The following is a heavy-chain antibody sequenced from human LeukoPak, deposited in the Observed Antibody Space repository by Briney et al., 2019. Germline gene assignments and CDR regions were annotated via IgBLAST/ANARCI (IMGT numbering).Heavy chain of an antibody. CDR1: GYSISSGYY. Sequence: SETLSLTCAVSGYSISSGYYWGWIRHPPGKGLEWIGSIYHSGSTYSNPSPKSRVTISVATSKNQFYLKLSSVTAADTAVYYCARQDIVVVPAAIEDNWFDPWGQGTLVTVSS. J-gene: IGHJ5*02. CDR2: IYHSGST. V-gene: IGHV4-38-2*01. CDR3: ARQDIVVVPAAIEDNWFDP. D-gene: IGHD2-2*01.